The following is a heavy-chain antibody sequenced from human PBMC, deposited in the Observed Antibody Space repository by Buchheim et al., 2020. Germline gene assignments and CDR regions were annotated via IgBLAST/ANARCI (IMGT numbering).Heavy chain of an antibody. V-gene: IGHV3-30-3*01. CDR2: ISYDGSNK. Sequence: QVQLVESGGGVVQPGRSLRLSCAASGFTFSSYAMHWVRQAPGKGLEWVAVISYDGSNKYYADSVKGRFTISRDNSKNTLYLQMNSLRAEDTAVYYCARERTTVVTLYDAFDIWGQGT. J-gene: IGHJ3*02. CDR3: ARERTTVVTLYDAFDI. D-gene: IGHD4-23*01. CDR1: GFTFSSYA.